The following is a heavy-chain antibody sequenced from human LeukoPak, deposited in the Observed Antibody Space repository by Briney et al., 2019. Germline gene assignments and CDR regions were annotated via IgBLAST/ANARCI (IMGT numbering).Heavy chain of an antibody. CDR3: ARETGGDRRFDY. D-gene: IGHD7-27*01. J-gene: IGHJ4*02. CDR2: VNPSSGRT. V-gene: IGHV1-46*01. Sequence: ASVKVSCKASGYTFTSYGISWVRQAPGQGLEWMGIVNPSSGRTTYAQKFQGRVTMTRDTSTSTVYMELSSLRSEDTAVYYCARETGGDRRFDYWGQGTLVTVSS. CDR1: GYTFTSYG.